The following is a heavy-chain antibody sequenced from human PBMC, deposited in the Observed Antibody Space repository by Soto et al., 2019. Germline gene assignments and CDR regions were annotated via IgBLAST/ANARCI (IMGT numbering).Heavy chain of an antibody. V-gene: IGHV4-59*01. J-gene: IGHJ4*02. D-gene: IGHD6-6*01. Sequence: QVQLQESGPGLVKPSETLSLTCTVSGGSISSYYWSWIRQPPGKGLEWIGYIYYSGSTNYNPSLESRVTISVDTSKNQFSLKLSSVTAADTAVYYCARGTEYSSSWAGYWGQGTLVTVSS. CDR1: GGSISSYY. CDR3: ARGTEYSSSWAGY. CDR2: IYYSGST.